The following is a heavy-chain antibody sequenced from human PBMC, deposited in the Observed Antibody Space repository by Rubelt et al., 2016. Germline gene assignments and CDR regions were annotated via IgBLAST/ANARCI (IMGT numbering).Heavy chain of an antibody. CDR3: VKGSIFGVGIPPTMDA. J-gene: IGHJ6*02. CDR2: ISSTGSTT. D-gene: IGHD3-3*01. V-gene: IGHV3-64D*09. CDR1: GFTFSSYG. Sequence: EVQLVESGGGLVQPGGSLRLSCSASGFTFSSYGMHWVRQAPGEGLEYVSGISSTGSTTQYADSVKGRFTISRDNSKNTVSLQMTSLIAEDTAVYYCVKGSIFGVGIPPTMDAWGQGTTVTVSS.